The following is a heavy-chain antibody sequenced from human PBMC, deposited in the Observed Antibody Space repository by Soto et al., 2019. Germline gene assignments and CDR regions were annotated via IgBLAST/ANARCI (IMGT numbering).Heavy chain of an antibody. Sequence: ASVNVSCKASGYSFTNNDVSWVRQATGQGLEWMGWMNPGSGDTGYAQKFQGRVTMTRDISIATAYMELSSLRSDDTAIYYCARMATFGSLNWSDPWGQGTLVTVSS. D-gene: IGHD3-16*01. CDR1: GYSFTNND. J-gene: IGHJ5*02. CDR3: ARMATFGSLNWSDP. V-gene: IGHV1-8*01. CDR2: MNPGSGDT.